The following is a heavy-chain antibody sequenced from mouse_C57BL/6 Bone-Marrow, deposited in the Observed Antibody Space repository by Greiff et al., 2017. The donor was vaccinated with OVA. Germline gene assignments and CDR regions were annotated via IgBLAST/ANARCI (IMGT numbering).Heavy chain of an antibody. CDR1: GYSITSGYY. Sequence: ESGPGLVKPSQSLSLSCSVTGYSITSGYYWNWIRQFPGNILEWMSYISYDGSTNYNPSLKNRISITRDTSKNQFFLKLNSVTTEDTATYYCARELRYCDVWGTGTTVTVSS. V-gene: IGHV3-6*01. CDR3: ARELRYCDV. D-gene: IGHD1-1*01. J-gene: IGHJ1*03. CDR2: ISYDGST.